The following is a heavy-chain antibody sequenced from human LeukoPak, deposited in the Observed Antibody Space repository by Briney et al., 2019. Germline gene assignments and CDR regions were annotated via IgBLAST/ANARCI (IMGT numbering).Heavy chain of an antibody. CDR1: GCTVTDNY. V-gene: IGHV3-53*01. Sequence: GGSLRLSCAASGCTVTDNYMNWVRQSSGKGLEWVSVIYSGGSTYYADSVKGRFTISRDNSKNTLYLQMNSLRAEDTAVYYCARGLGDYFDYWGQGTLVTLSS. CDR2: IYSGGST. J-gene: IGHJ4*02. CDR3: ARGLGDYFDY. D-gene: IGHD4-17*01.